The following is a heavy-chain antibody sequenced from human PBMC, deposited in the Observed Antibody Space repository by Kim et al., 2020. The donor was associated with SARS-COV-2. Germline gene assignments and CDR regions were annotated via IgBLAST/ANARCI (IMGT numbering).Heavy chain of an antibody. J-gene: IGHJ4*02. CDR2: IDPSDSYT. CDR3: ATNLGYPEDSNY. CDR1: GYSFTSYW. D-gene: IGHD5-12*01. Sequence: GESLKISCKGSGYSFTSYWISWVRQMPGKGLEWMGRIDPSDSYTNYSPSFQGHVTISADKSISTAYLQWSSLKASDTAMYYCATNLGYPEDSNYWGQGTLVTVSS. V-gene: IGHV5-10-1*01.